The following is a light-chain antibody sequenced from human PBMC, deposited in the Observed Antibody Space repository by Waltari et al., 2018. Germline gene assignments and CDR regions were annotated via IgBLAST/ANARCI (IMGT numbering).Light chain of an antibody. CDR3: ATWDDSLKGWV. CDR1: SSNIGKNS. Sequence: QSVLTQPPSASGTPGQSVTMSCSGSSSNIGKNSVNWYQQVPGTAPKLLIYSDHQRPSGVPALFFCSQSDTSASLAISGLQSDDEADYYCATWDDSLKGWVFGGGTKLTVL. V-gene: IGLV1-44*01. CDR2: SDH. J-gene: IGLJ3*02.